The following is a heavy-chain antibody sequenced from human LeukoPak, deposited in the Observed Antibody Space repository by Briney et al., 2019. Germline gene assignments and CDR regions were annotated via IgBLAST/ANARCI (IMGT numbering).Heavy chain of an antibody. CDR3: TTGLQFTYYDILTGYYHINY. CDR1: GFTFSNVR. CDR2: TKSKRENDTK. J-gene: IGHJ4*02. D-gene: IGHD3-9*01. V-gene: IGHV3-15*01. Sequence: PGGSLRLSCAASGFTFSNVRMRWVGQAPGKGLEWVGRTKSKRENDTKDYAAPLKGRFTISRDDSKNTLYLQMNSLKTQDTAVYYCTTGLQFTYYDILTGYYHINYWGQGTLVTVSS.